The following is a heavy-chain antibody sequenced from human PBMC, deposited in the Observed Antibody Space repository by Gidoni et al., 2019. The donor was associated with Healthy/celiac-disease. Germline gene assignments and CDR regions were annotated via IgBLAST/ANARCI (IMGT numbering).Heavy chain of an antibody. CDR1: GSHVSSYA. CDR2: ISYDGSNK. J-gene: IGHJ4*02. CDR3: ARGGVTAVAGNGVGDYFDY. Sequence: QVQLVESGGGVVQPGRSLRSSWSASGSHVSSYALNWVRQAPGKGLEWVAVISYDGSNKYYADSVKGRFTISRDNSKNTLYLQMNSLRAEDTTVYYCARGGVTAVAGNGVGDYFDYWGQGTLVTVSS. D-gene: IGHD6-19*01. V-gene: IGHV3-30-3*01.